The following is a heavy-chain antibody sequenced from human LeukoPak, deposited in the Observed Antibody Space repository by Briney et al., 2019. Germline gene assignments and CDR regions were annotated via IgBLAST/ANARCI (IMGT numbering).Heavy chain of an antibody. J-gene: IGHJ3*02. Sequence: ASVKVSCKASGYSFTGYYMQWVRQAPGQGIEWMGWINPNSGSTNYAQKFQGRVTMTRDRSISTAYMELTRLRSDDAAVYYCARMWYYGSGSAPYDPFDIWGQGTMVTVSS. D-gene: IGHD3-10*01. V-gene: IGHV1-2*02. CDR2: INPNSGST. CDR1: GYSFTGYY. CDR3: ARMWYYGSGSAPYDPFDI.